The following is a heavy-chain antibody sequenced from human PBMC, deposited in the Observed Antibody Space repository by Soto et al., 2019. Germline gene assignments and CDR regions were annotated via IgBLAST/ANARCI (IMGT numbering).Heavy chain of an antibody. J-gene: IGHJ4*02. CDR3: ANRATTVTAPFDY. CDR1: GFTFSSYG. CDR2: ISYDGSNK. Sequence: GGSLRLSCAASGFTFSSYGMHWVRQAPGKGLEWVAVISYDGSNKYYADSVKGRFTISRDNSKNTLYLQMNSLRAEDTAVYYCANRATTVTAPFDYWGQGTLVTVSS. D-gene: IGHD4-17*01. V-gene: IGHV3-30*18.